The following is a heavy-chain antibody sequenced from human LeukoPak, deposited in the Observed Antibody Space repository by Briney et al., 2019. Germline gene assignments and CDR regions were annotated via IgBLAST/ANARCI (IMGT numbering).Heavy chain of an antibody. CDR3: AKVRSGDIAAALNY. J-gene: IGHJ4*02. V-gene: IGHV3-23*01. D-gene: IGHD6-13*01. Sequence: GGSLRLSCAASGCTFSSYAMNWVRQAPGKGLEWVSGISGSGDNTYYADSVKGRFTISRDNSKNTLFLQMNSLRAEDTAVYYCAKVRSGDIAAALNYWGQGTLVPVSS. CDR2: ISGSGDNT. CDR1: GCTFSSYA.